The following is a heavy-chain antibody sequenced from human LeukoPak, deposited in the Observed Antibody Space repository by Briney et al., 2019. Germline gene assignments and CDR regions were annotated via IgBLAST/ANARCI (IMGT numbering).Heavy chain of an antibody. CDR1: GYSISSGYY. D-gene: IGHD6-13*01. Sequence: SETLSLTRTVSGYSISSGYYWGWIRQPPGKGLEWIGSIYHSGSTYYNPSLKSRVTISVDTSKNQFSLKLSSVTAADTAVYYCASIAAAIWFDPWGQGTLVTVSS. CDR2: IYHSGST. J-gene: IGHJ5*02. CDR3: ASIAAAIWFDP. V-gene: IGHV4-38-2*02.